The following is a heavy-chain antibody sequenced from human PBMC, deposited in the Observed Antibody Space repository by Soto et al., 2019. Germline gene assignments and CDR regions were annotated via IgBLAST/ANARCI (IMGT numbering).Heavy chain of an antibody. CDR2: ISSSSSYT. J-gene: IGHJ4*02. D-gene: IGHD3-10*01. V-gene: IGHV3-11*05. CDR3: ARDVHYYGSGSYYGPYFDY. Sequence: YISSSSSYTNYADSVKGRFTISRDNAKNSLYLQMNRLRAEDTAVYYCARDVHYYGSGSYYGPYFDYWGQGTLVTVSS.